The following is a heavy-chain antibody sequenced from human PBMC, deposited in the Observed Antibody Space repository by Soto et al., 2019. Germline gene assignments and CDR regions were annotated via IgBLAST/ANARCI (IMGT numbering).Heavy chain of an antibody. CDR1: GGSISSGGYY. J-gene: IGHJ6*02. V-gene: IGHV4-31*03. CDR2: IYYSGST. CDR3: ARLHSYDSSGYYYEVDYYYGMDV. D-gene: IGHD3-22*01. Sequence: SETLSLTCTVSGGSISSGGYYWSWIRQHPGKGLEWTGYIYYSGSTYYNPSLKSRVTISVDTSKNQFSLKLSSVTAADTAVYYCARLHSYDSSGYYYEVDYYYGMDVWGQGTTVPVSS.